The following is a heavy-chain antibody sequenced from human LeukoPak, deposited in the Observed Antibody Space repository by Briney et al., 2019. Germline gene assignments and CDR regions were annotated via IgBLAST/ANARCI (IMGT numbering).Heavy chain of an antibody. CDR3: AKADLVVAGTGCLDY. CDR1: GFTFSSYA. CDR2: ISGSGGST. Sequence: GSLRLSCAASGFTFSSYAMSWVRQAPGKGLEWVSVISGSGGSTYYADSVKGRFTISRDNSKNTLYVQMNSLRAEDTAVYYCAKADLVVAGTGCLDYWGQGTLVTVSS. J-gene: IGHJ4*02. D-gene: IGHD6-19*01. V-gene: IGHV3-23*01.